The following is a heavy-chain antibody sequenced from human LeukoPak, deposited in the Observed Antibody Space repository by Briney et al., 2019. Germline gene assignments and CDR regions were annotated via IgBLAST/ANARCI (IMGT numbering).Heavy chain of an antibody. J-gene: IGHJ4*02. D-gene: IGHD2-21*02. CDR2: ISPSGGSI. Sequence: ASLKVFCKAFGYTFTSNYMHWVRQAPGQGPEWMGLISPSGGSITYAQKFQGRVTLTRDMSTSTDYLELSSLRCEDTAVYYCARDEPGFKDCGGDCLFYWGQESLVGVCS. CDR1: GYTFTSNY. V-gene: IGHV1-46*01. CDR3: ARDEPGFKDCGGDCLFY.